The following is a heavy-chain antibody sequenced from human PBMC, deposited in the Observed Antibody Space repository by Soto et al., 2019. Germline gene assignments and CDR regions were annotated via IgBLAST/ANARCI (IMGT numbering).Heavy chain of an antibody. CDR1: DFTFSGRS. CDR3: PRGWFGPDV. Sequence: EVQLVESGGGLVQPGGSLRRSCGASDFTFSGRSVHWVRQAPGKGLVWVSGIDKGGTDSTYADSGKGRCTSSRDNAKNTVYLQMNSLRVEDTAVHYCPRGWFGPDVWGKGTTVTFSS. V-gene: IGHV3-74*01. J-gene: IGHJ6*03. CDR2: IDKGGTDS. D-gene: IGHD3-10*01.